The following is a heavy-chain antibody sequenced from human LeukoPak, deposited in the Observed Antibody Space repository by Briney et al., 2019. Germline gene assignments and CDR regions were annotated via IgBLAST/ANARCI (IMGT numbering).Heavy chain of an antibody. D-gene: IGHD3-10*01. J-gene: IGHJ3*02. CDR2: ISSGSSTI. CDR3: ARDPTLYGPPNAFDI. Sequence: PGGSLRLSCAASGFTFSSYSVNWVRQAPGKGLEWVSYISSGSSTIYYADSVKGRFTISRDNAKNSLYLQMNSLRAEDTALYYCARDPTLYGPPNAFDIWGQGTMVTVSS. CDR1: GFTFSSYS. V-gene: IGHV3-48*04.